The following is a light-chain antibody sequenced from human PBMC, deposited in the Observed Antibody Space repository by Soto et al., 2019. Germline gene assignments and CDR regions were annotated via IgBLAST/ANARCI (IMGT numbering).Light chain of an antibody. Sequence: EVVLTQSPATLSLSPGERASLSCRASQSVTNYLAWYQQKPGQAPRLLIYDASNRATGIPTRFSGSGSGTDITLTISSLEPVDFAVYYCQLLMTFGQGTRVEIK. CDR3: QLLMT. J-gene: IGKJ1*01. CDR2: DAS. CDR1: QSVTNY. V-gene: IGKV3-11*01.